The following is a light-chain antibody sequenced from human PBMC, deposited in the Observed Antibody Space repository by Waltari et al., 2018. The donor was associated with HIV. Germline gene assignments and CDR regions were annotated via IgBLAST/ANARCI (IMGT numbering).Light chain of an antibody. CDR2: DSS. Sequence: DIQMTQSPSSLSASVGDSVTITCRASQTVINRVNWYQQKPGKAPKVLIFDSSTLQSGVPSRLSGSGSGTEFTLTISDLQPDDFASYFCQQSYRTPLTFGPGTKVDIK. CDR1: QTVINR. V-gene: IGKV1-39*01. J-gene: IGKJ3*01. CDR3: QQSYRTPLT.